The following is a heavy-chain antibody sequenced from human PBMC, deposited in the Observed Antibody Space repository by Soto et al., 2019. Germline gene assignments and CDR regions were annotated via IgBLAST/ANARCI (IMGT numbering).Heavy chain of an antibody. CDR3: ARCVSEGYYYYYYMYV. Sequence: SETLSLTCTVSGGSISSYYWSWIRQLPWKGLEWIGYIYYSGSTNYNPSLKSRVTISVDTSKNQFSLKLSSVTAADTAVYYCARCVSEGYYYYYYMYVCGKGTTVTVS. V-gene: IGHV4-59*01. CDR2: IYYSGST. CDR1: GGSISSYY. D-gene: IGHD3-16*01. J-gene: IGHJ6*03.